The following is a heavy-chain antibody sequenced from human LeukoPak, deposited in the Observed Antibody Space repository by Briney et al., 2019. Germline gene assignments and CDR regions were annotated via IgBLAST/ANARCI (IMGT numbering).Heavy chain of an antibody. D-gene: IGHD2-2*01. CDR3: ARVGGGYCSSTSCRPGNPLDY. Sequence: SETLSLTCTVSGGSICSYYWSWIRQPAGKGLEWIGRIYTSGSTNYNPSLKSRVTMSVDTSKNQFSLKLSSVTAADTAVYYCARVGGGYCSSTSCRPGNPLDYWGQGTLVTVSS. J-gene: IGHJ4*02. V-gene: IGHV4-4*07. CDR1: GGSICSYY. CDR2: IYTSGST.